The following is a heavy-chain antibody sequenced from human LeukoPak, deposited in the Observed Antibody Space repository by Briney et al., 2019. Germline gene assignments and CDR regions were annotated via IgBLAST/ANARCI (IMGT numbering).Heavy chain of an antibody. CDR1: GFSISGGYY. V-gene: IGHV4-38-2*02. Sequence: HPSETLSLTCTVSGFSISGGYYWGWIRQPPGKGLEWIGDIYHSGSAYYNPSLKSRVTLSVDTSKNQFSLNLTSVTAADTAVYYCARDRGYYDTSGYYGDAFDIWGQGTKVTVSS. CDR3: ARDRGYYDTSGYYGDAFDI. CDR2: IYHSGSA. D-gene: IGHD3-22*01. J-gene: IGHJ3*02.